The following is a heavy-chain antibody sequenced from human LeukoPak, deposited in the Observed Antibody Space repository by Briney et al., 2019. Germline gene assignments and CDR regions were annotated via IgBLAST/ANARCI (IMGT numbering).Heavy chain of an antibody. CDR1: GFTFSSYA. CDR2: ISGDDDNT. V-gene: IGHV3-23*01. D-gene: IGHD6-19*01. Sequence: PGGSLRLSCAASGFTFSSYALSWVRQAPGKGLEWVSTISGDDDNTYYAASVKGRFTISRDNSKNTLFLQMNSLRAEDTALYYCAKRYGSSGFNWFDPWGQGTLVTVSS. J-gene: IGHJ5*02. CDR3: AKRYGSSGFNWFDP.